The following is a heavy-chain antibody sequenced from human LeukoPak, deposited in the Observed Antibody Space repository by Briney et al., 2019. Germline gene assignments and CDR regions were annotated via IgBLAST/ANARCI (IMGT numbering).Heavy chain of an antibody. CDR1: GFTFSSYA. Sequence: GGSLRLSCAASGFTFSSYAMSWVRQAPGKGLEWVSAISGSGGSTYYADSVKGRFTISRDNSKNTLYLQMNSLRAEDTAVYYCTRNTGSYFNFDYWGQGTLVTVSS. V-gene: IGHV3-23*01. CDR3: TRNTGSYFNFDY. D-gene: IGHD1-26*01. CDR2: ISGSGGST. J-gene: IGHJ4*02.